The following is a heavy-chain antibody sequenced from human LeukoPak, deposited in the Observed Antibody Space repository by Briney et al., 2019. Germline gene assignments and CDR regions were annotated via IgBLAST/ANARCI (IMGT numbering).Heavy chain of an antibody. CDR2: VFYSGTT. CDR3: ARLSPNLTGYYKDYFDY. V-gene: IGHV4-39*01. CDR1: GASIRRTRYY. J-gene: IGHJ4*02. Sequence: SETLSLTCSVSGASIRRTRYYWGWIRQPPGKGLEWIGTVFYSGTTYYNPSLKSRVTISVDTSKNQFSLKLSSVTAADTAVYYCARLSPNLTGYYKDYFDYWGQGTLVTVSS. D-gene: IGHD3-9*01.